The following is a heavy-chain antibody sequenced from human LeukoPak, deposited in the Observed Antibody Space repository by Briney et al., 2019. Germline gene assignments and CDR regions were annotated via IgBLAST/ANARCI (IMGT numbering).Heavy chain of an antibody. D-gene: IGHD2/OR15-2a*01. CDR2: ISASGGST. CDR3: AKYVSAKGPPYALDV. J-gene: IGHJ6*02. Sequence: GGSPRLSCAASGFTFNTYAVSWVRQAPGKGLEWVSSISASGGSTWYADSAKGRFTISRDNSKNTPHLQMNSLRAEDTAVYYCAKYVSAKGPPYALDVWGQGTTVTVSS. CDR1: GFTFNTYA. V-gene: IGHV3-23*01.